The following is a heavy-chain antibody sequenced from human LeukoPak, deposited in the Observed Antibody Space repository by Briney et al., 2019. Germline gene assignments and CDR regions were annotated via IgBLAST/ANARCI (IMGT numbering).Heavy chain of an antibody. Sequence: GRSLRLSCAASGFTFSSYAMHWVRQAPGKGLEWVAVISYDGSNKYYADSVKGRFTISRDNAKNSLYLQMNSLRDEDTAVYYCASSGSYRFDYWGQGTLVTVSS. CDR1: GFTFSSYA. J-gene: IGHJ4*02. V-gene: IGHV3-30*04. CDR3: ASSGSYRFDY. CDR2: ISYDGSNK. D-gene: IGHD1-26*01.